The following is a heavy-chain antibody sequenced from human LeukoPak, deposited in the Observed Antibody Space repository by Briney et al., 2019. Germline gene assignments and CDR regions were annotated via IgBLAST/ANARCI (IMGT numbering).Heavy chain of an antibody. J-gene: IGHJ4*02. CDR3: ARGYGGQDYFDY. Sequence: GRSLRLSCAAPGFTFSSYGMHWVRQAPGKGLEWVAVVSYDGGNKDYADSVKGRFTISRDNSKNTLYLQMNSLRAEDTAVYYCARGYGGQDYFDYWGQGTLVTVSS. D-gene: IGHD4-23*01. CDR2: VSYDGGNK. CDR1: GFTFSSYG. V-gene: IGHV3-30*19.